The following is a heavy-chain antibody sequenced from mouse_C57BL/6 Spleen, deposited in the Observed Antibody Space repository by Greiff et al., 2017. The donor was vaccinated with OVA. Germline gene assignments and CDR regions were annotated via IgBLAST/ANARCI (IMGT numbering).Heavy chain of an antibody. Sequence: VQLQQPGAELVKPGASVKLSCKASGYTFTSYWMQWVKQRPGQGLEWIGEIDPSDSYTNYNQKFKGKATLTVDTSSSTAYMQLSSLTSEDSAVYYSARKEAQGGSRGGYFDVWGTGTTVTVSS. CDR1: GYTFTSYW. CDR2: IDPSDSYT. V-gene: IGHV1-50*01. CDR3: ARKEAQGGSRGGYFDV. J-gene: IGHJ1*03. D-gene: IGHD1-1*01.